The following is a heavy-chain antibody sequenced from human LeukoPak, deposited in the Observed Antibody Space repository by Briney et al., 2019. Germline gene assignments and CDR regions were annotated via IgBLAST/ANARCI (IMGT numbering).Heavy chain of an antibody. J-gene: IGHJ5*02. CDR1: GDSISSSSYY. CDR3: ARGDIVVVPAATTRNNWFDP. V-gene: IGHV4-39*01. Sequence: SETLSLTCTVSGDSISSSSYYWGWIRQPPGKGLEWIGSIYHSGSTYYNPSLKSRVTISVDTSKNQFSLKLSSVTAADTAVYYCARGDIVVVPAATTRNNWFDPWGQGTLVTVSS. D-gene: IGHD2-2*01. CDR2: IYHSGST.